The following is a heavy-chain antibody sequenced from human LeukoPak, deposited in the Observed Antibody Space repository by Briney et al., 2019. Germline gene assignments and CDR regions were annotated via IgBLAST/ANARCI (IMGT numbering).Heavy chain of an antibody. J-gene: IGHJ3*02. V-gene: IGHV5-51*01. CDR3: ARRGRRNYDSSLHAFDI. CDR2: IYPGDSDT. CDR1: GYSFTRNW. D-gene: IGHD3-22*01. Sequence: GESLKISCKGFGYSFTRNWIAWVRQMPGKGLEWMGIIYPGDSDTRYSPAFQGQVTISVDKSISTAYLQWSSLTASDTAMYFCARRGRRNYDSSLHAFDIWGQGTMVTVSS.